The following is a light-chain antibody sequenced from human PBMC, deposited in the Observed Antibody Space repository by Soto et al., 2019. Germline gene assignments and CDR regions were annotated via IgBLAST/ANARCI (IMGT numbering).Light chain of an antibody. V-gene: IGKV1-39*01. CDR2: AAS. Sequence: IQMTQSPSALSASLRYRVTITCLASQSISNFLNWFQHKPGKAPKVLISAASTLQSGVPPRFSGSISGTDFTLTISSLQPEDSASYYCQQYYNSGLTFGGGTKVAIK. J-gene: IGKJ4*01. CDR3: QQYYNSGLT. CDR1: QSISNF.